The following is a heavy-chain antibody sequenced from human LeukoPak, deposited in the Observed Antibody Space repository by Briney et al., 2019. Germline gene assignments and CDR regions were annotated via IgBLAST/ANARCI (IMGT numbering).Heavy chain of an antibody. J-gene: IGHJ4*02. CDR1: GFTFSSYG. Sequence: GGSLRLSCAASGFTFSSYGMHWVRQAPGKGLEWVAFIRYDGSNKYCADSVKGRFTISRDNSKNTPYLQMNSLRAEDTAVYYCAKDRSLRTSYYFDYWGQGTLVTVSS. D-gene: IGHD5-12*01. V-gene: IGHV3-30*02. CDR3: AKDRSLRTSYYFDY. CDR2: IRYDGSNK.